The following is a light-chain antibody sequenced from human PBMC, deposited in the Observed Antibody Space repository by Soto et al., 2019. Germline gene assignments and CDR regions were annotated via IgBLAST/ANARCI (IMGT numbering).Light chain of an antibody. V-gene: IGLV2-14*01. Sequence: QSALTQPASVSGSPGQSITISCTGTSSDVGGYNYVSWYQQHPGKAPKLMIYAVSNRPSGVSNRFSGSKSGNTASLTISGLQAEDEADYYCSSYTSSSPRVFGTGTKLTVL. J-gene: IGLJ1*01. CDR2: AVS. CDR1: SSDVGGYNY. CDR3: SSYTSSSPRV.